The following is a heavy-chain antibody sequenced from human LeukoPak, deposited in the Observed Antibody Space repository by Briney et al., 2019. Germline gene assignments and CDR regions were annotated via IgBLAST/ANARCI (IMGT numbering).Heavy chain of an antibody. V-gene: IGHV4-38-2*01. Sequence: PSETLSLTCAVSGYSISSGYHWGWIRQPPGKGLEWIGGIYYSGSTYYNPSLKSRVTISVDTSQNQFSVKMTSVTAADTALYYCTRVDSLAAAGRGRFDYWGQGTLVTVSS. J-gene: IGHJ4*02. CDR2: IYYSGST. CDR1: GYSISSGYH. D-gene: IGHD6-13*01. CDR3: TRVDSLAAAGRGRFDY.